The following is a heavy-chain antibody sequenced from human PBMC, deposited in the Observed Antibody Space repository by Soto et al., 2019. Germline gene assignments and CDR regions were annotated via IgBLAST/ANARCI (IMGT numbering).Heavy chain of an antibody. CDR2: IKQDGSEK. CDR3: ASGRYDILTGSYDY. V-gene: IGHV3-7*01. Sequence: GGSLRLSCAASGFTFSSYWMSWVRQAPGKGLEWVANIKQDGSEKYYVDSVKGRFTISRDNAKNSLYLQMNSLRAEDTAVYYCASGRYDILTGSYDYWGQGPLVTVSS. CDR1: GFTFSSYW. D-gene: IGHD3-9*01. J-gene: IGHJ4*02.